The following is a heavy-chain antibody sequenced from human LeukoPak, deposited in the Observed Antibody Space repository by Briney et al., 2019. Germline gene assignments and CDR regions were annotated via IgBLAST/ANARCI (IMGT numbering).Heavy chain of an antibody. D-gene: IGHD1-14*01. CDR1: GFTFTSSA. CDR2: IVAGSGNT. J-gene: IGHJ5*02. CDR3: AADDAGHTPLGEPTGKFDP. Sequence: ASVKVSCKASGFTFTSSAMQWVRQARGQRLEWIGWIVAGSGNTNYAQKFQERVTITRDMSTSTAYMELSSLRSEDTAVYYCAADDAGHTPLGEPTGKFDPWGQGTLVTVSS. V-gene: IGHV1-58*02.